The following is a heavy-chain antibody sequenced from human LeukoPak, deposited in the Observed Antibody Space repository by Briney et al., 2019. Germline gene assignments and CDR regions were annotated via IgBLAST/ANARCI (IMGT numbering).Heavy chain of an antibody. CDR3: ARGGAAPDAFDI. V-gene: IGHV1-69*13. Sequence: ASVKVSCKASGGTFSSYAISWVRQAPGQGLEWMGGIIPIFGTANYAQKFQGRVTITADESTSTAYMELSSLRSEDTAVYYCARGGAAPDAFDIWGQGTMVTVSS. J-gene: IGHJ3*02. CDR1: GGTFSSYA. D-gene: IGHD3-16*01. CDR2: IIPIFGTA.